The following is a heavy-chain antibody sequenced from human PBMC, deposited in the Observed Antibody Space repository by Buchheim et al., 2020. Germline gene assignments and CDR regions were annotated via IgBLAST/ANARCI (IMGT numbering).Heavy chain of an antibody. CDR2: ISYDGSNK. D-gene: IGHD3-10*01. CDR1: GFTFSSYG. V-gene: IGHV3-30*18. J-gene: IGHJ6*02. CDR3: AKDRDALDYYGMDV. Sequence: QVQLVESGGGVVQPGRSLRLSCAASGFTFSSYGMHWVRQAPGKGLEWVAVISYDGSNKYYADSVKGRFTISRDNSKKTLDLQMNSLRAEDTAVYYCAKDRDALDYYGMDVWGQGTT.